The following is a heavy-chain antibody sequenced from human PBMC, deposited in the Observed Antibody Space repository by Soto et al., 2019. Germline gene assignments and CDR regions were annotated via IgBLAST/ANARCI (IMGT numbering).Heavy chain of an antibody. Sequence: EVQLVESGGGLVQPGGSLRLSCAASGFSFSNYWMHWVRQAPGKGLVWVSRINSDGTRTTYADSVKGRFTISRDNAKNTLYLQMNSLRAEDSAVYYCATVATGSYYWFDPWGQGTRVTVSS. CDR1: GFSFSNYW. V-gene: IGHV3-74*01. J-gene: IGHJ5*02. D-gene: IGHD1-26*01. CDR2: INSDGTRT. CDR3: ATVATGSYYWFDP.